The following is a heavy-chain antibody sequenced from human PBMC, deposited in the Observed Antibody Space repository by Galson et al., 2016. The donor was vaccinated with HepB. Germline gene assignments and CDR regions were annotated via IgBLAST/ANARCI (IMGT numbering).Heavy chain of an antibody. D-gene: IGHD6-6*01. V-gene: IGHV4-34*01. CDR2: INHGGST. J-gene: IGHJ4*02. CDR1: GGSFSGYY. Sequence: SETLSLTCAVYGGSFSGYYWSWIRQAPGKGLEWLGEINHGGSTNYNPSLKPRVTILVDTSKKQFSLKLTTVTAADPAVYSCARDRGDYSISAGRQYCLDYWGQGTLVTVS. CDR3: ARDRGDYSISAGRQYCLDY.